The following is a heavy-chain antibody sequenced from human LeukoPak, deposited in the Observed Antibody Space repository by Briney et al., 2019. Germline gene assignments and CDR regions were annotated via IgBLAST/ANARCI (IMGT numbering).Heavy chain of an antibody. CDR1: GDSLSSYS. J-gene: IGHJ4*02. Sequence: PSETLSLTCVVSGDSLSSYSWSWIRQPPGKGLEWIGRIYSSGSTIYNPSLKSRVTISVDTSKNQFSLNLSSVTAADTAVYYCARHREFRDWGQGTLVTISS. D-gene: IGHD2/OR15-2a*01. CDR3: ARHREFRD. V-gene: IGHV4-59*08. CDR2: IYSSGST.